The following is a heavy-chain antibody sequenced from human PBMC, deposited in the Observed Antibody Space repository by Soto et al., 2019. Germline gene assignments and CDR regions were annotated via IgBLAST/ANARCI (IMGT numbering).Heavy chain of an antibody. J-gene: IGHJ4*02. CDR2: ISGSSSYL. Sequence: EVQLVESGGGLVKPGGSLRLSCAASGFTFSGYSMNWVRQAPGTGLEWVSSISGSSSYLYYADSVKGRFTISRDNAKNSLFLQMNSLRAEDTAVYYCARDSGSGYAFDYWGQGTLVTVSS. V-gene: IGHV3-21*01. CDR1: GFTFSGYS. CDR3: ARDSGSGYAFDY. D-gene: IGHD5-12*01.